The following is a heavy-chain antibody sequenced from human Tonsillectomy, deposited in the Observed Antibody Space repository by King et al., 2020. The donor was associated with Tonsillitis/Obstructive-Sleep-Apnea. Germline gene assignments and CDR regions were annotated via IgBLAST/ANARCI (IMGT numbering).Heavy chain of an antibody. V-gene: IGHV4-59*01. CDR2: IYYSGST. CDR3: ARDMVLEAGGDAFDI. D-gene: IGHD3-10*01. J-gene: IGHJ3*02. Sequence: VQLQESGQGLVKPSETLSLTCTVSGGSISSYYWSWIRQPPGKGLEWIGYIYYSGSTNYNPSLKSRVTISVDTSKNQFSLKLSSVTAADTAVYYCARDMVLEAGGDAFDIWGQGTMVTVSS. CDR1: GGSISSYY.